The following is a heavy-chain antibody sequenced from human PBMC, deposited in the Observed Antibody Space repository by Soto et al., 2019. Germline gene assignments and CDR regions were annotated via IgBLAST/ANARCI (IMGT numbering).Heavy chain of an antibody. Sequence: PGRSLRLSYAASGFTFSTYGMHWLRQAPGKGLEWVAVIWYDGSNKYFADSVQGRFTISRDNSKNTVYLQMNSLRAEDTAVYYCARDQAAAPYGMDVWGQGTKVTVSS. D-gene: IGHD6-13*01. V-gene: IGHV3-33*01. CDR1: GFTFSTYG. CDR3: ARDQAAAPYGMDV. J-gene: IGHJ6*01. CDR2: IWYDGSNK.